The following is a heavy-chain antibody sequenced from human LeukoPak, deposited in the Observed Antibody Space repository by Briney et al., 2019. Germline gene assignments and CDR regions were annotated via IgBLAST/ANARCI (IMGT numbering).Heavy chain of an antibody. V-gene: IGHV1-2*02. CDR2: INPNSGGA. D-gene: IGHD6-19*01. Sequence: ASVKVSCKASGYTFTDYYMHWVRQAPGQGLEWMGWINPNSGGAHYAQKFQGRVSMTRDTSISTIYMELSRRTSGDTAVYYCARQASGGWYYDYWGQGTLVTVSS. CDR1: GYTFTDYY. CDR3: ARQASGGWYYDY. J-gene: IGHJ4*02.